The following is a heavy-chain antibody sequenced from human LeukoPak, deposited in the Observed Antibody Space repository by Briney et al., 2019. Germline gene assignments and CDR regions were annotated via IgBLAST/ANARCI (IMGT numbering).Heavy chain of an antibody. D-gene: IGHD5-24*01. CDR1: GFTFSNYG. V-gene: IGHV3-23*01. CDR2: ISGSGGST. J-gene: IGHJ4*02. Sequence: GGSLRLSCAASGFTFSNYGMSWVRQAPGKGLEWVSAISGSGGSTYYADSVKGRFTISRDNSKNSLYPQMNSLRAEDTAVYYCARKDDYNAFDYWGQGTPVTVSS. CDR3: ARKDDYNAFDY.